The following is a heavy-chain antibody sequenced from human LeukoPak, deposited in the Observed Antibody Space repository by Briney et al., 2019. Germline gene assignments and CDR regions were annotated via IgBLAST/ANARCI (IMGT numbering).Heavy chain of an antibody. CDR1: GFTFSSYG. J-gene: IGHJ6*03. Sequence: GGSLRLSCAASGFTFSSYGMHWVRQAPGKGLEWVTFIRYGGSNKYYADSVKGRFTISRDNSKNTLYLQMNSLRAEDTAVYYCAKAGYCSGSGCPDYYYMDVWGKGTTVTVSS. CDR3: AKAGYCSGSGCPDYYYMDV. CDR2: IRYGGSNK. V-gene: IGHV3-30*02. D-gene: IGHD2-2*01.